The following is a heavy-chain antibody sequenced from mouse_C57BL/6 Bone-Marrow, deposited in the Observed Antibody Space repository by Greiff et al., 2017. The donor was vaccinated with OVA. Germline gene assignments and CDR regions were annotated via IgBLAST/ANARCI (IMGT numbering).Heavy chain of an antibody. J-gene: IGHJ2*01. CDR2: ISYSGST. D-gene: IGHD2-4*01. V-gene: IGHV3-8*01. Sequence: EVKVEESGPGLAKPSQSLSLTCSVTGYSITSDYWNWIRKFPGHKLEYIGYISYSGSTYYNPSLKSRISITRDTSKSQDYLQLNSVTTEDTATYYGARWQIYYDYVFDYWGQGTTLTVSS. CDR1: GYSITSDY. CDR3: ARWQIYYDYVFDY.